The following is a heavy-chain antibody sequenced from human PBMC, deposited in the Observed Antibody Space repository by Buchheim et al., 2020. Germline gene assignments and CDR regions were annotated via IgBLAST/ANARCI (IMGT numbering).Heavy chain of an antibody. V-gene: IGHV4-61*02. CDR2: MYTSGST. D-gene: IGHD6-6*01. Sequence: VQLQESGPGLVKPSQTLSLTCSVSGGSINRGSYYWSWSRQPAGKGLEWIGRMYTSGSTNYNPSLKSRVTISVETSKNQFRLRLSSVTAADTAVYYCAREGELIAARRNYYYYYGMDVWGQGTT. J-gene: IGHJ6*02. CDR1: GGSINRGSYY. CDR3: AREGELIAARRNYYYYYGMDV.